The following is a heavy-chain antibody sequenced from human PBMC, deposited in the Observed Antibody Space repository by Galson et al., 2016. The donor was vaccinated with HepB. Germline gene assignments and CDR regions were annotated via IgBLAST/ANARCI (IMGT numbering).Heavy chain of an antibody. CDR1: GGPISIGTDY. V-gene: IGHV4-61*02. J-gene: IGHJ2*01. Sequence: LPCTVSGGPISIGTDYWSWIRQPAGKGLAWVGRIYTSGRTNYAPCLHSRVPIPVDTSKNQFYPKLGSVTAADTAVYYYARETSLYRSSWSTYWYLDLWGRGTLVTVSS. CDR3: ARETSLYRSSWSTYWYLDL. D-gene: IGHD6-13*01. CDR2: IYTSGRT.